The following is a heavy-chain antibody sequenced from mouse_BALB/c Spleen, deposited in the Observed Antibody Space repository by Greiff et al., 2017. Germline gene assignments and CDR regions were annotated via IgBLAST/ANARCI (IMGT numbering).Heavy chain of an antibody. CDR1: GYTFTSYW. V-gene: IGHV1-69*02. Sequence: VQLQQPGAELVRPGASVKLSCKASGYTFTSYWINWVKQRPGQGLEWIGNIYPSDSYTNYNQKFKDKATLTVDKSSSTAYMQLSSPTSEDSAVYYCTRSITTVGYFDYWGQGTTLTVSS. D-gene: IGHD1-1*01. J-gene: IGHJ2*01. CDR3: TRSITTVGYFDY. CDR2: IYPSDSYT.